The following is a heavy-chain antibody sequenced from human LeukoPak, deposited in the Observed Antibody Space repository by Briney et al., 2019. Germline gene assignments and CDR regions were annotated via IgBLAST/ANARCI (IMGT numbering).Heavy chain of an antibody. CDR3: ARLKVGYIARTLKRARGAFGI. J-gene: IGHJ3*02. D-gene: IGHD5-24*01. CDR2: IYYSGST. CDR1: GGSISSSSYY. Sequence: SETLSLTCTVSGGSISSSSYYWGWIRQPPGKGLEWIGSIYYSGSTYYNPSLKSRVTISVDTSKNQFSLKLSSVTAADTAVYYCARLKVGYIARTLKRARGAFGIWGQGTMVTVSS. V-gene: IGHV4-39*01.